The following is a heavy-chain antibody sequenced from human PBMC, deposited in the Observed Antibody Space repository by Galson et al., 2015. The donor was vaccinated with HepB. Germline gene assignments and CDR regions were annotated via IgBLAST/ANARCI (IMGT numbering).Heavy chain of an antibody. J-gene: IGHJ6*02. V-gene: IGHV4-59*01. Sequence: ETLSLTCTVSGGSISSYYWSWIRQPPGKGLEWIGYIYYSGSTNYDPSLKSRVTISVDTSKNQFSLKLSSVTAADTAVYYCARDHYYDIGYYYYGMDVWGQGTTVTVSS. D-gene: IGHD3-22*01. CDR1: GGSISSYY. CDR2: IYYSGST. CDR3: ARDHYYDIGYYYYGMDV.